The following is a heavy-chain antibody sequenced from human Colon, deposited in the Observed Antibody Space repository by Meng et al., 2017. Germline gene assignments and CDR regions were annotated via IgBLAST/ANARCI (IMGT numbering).Heavy chain of an antibody. D-gene: IGHD3-16*02. J-gene: IGHJ4*02. Sequence: QVQLQESCPGLVRPSETLSLTCTVSGGSVSSGSYYWSWIRQPPGKGLELIGYIYYSGSTNYNPSLKSRVTISVDTSKNQFSLKLSSVTAADTAVYYCARGMTNGITFGGVIVNWGQGTLVTVSS. CDR3: ARGMTNGITFGGVIVN. V-gene: IGHV4-61*01. CDR1: GGSVSSGSYY. CDR2: IYYSGST.